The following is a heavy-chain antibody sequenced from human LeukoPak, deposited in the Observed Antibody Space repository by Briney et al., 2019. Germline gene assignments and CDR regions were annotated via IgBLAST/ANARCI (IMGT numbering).Heavy chain of an antibody. J-gene: IGHJ4*02. CDR2: INHSGST. CDR1: GGSFSGYY. D-gene: IGHD2-2*01. CDR3: ARLLNCSSTSCPDW. Sequence: SETLSLTCAVYGGSFSGYYWSWIRQPPGKGLEWIGEINHSGSTNYNPSLKSRVTISVDTSKNQFSLKLSSVTAADTAVYYCARLLNCSSTSCPDWWGQGTLVTVSS. V-gene: IGHV4-34*01.